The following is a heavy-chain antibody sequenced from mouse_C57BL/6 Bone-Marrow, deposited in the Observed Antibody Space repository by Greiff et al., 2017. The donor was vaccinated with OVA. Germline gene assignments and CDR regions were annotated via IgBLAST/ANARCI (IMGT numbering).Heavy chain of an antibody. J-gene: IGHJ4*01. CDR1: GFTFSSYA. CDR2: ISDGGSYT. Sequence: DVMLVESGGGLVKPGGSLKLSCAASGFTFSSYAMSWVRQTPEKRLEWVATISDGGSYTYYPDNVKGRFTISRDNAKNNLYLQMSHLKSEDTAMYYCARDYYGSRALGDYWGQGTSVTVSS. D-gene: IGHD1-1*01. CDR3: ARDYYGSRALGDY. V-gene: IGHV5-4*01.